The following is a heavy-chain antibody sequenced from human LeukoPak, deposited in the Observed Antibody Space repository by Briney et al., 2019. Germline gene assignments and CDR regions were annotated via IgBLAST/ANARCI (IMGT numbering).Heavy chain of an antibody. V-gene: IGHV4-59*12. D-gene: IGHD3-10*01. CDR1: GGSISSYY. CDR3: ARGEERGSGTVHFDY. J-gene: IGHJ4*02. Sequence: SETLSLTCTVSGGSISSYYWSWLRQPPRKGLEWIGEIYHGGSTNCNPSLKGRVTISVDRSNNQFSLRLTSVTAADTAVYYCARGEERGSGTVHFDYWGQGTLVTVSS. CDR2: IYHGGST.